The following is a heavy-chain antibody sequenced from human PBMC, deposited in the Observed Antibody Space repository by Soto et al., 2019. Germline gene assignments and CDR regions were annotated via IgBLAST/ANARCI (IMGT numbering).Heavy chain of an antibody. J-gene: IGHJ4*02. D-gene: IGHD3-16*01. CDR3: TTDEGDARGFYTFDS. CDR2: IRSKADGGST. V-gene: IGHV3-15*07. CDR1: GLTFRNVW. Sequence: DVELVESGGGLGKPGESLRLSCAVSGLTFRNVWMSWVRQAPGSGLEWVGRIRSKADGGSTGYAAPVNGRFIVSRDDSKDMLYLQMTSLKIEDTAVYYCTTDEGDARGFYTFDSWGQGILVTVSS.